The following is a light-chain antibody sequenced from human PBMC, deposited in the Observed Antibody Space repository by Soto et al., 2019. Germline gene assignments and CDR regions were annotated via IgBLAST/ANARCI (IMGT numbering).Light chain of an antibody. CDR1: QSISRS. J-gene: IGKJ4*01. CDR3: QQYDNWPPLT. CDR2: DAS. V-gene: IGKV3-15*01. Sequence: EIVLTQSPAILSVSPVERATLSCMASQSISRSLAWYQQKPGQAPRLLISDASTRATGIPARFSGSGSGTEFTLTISTLQSEDFAVYYCQQYDNWPPLTFGGGTKVDIK.